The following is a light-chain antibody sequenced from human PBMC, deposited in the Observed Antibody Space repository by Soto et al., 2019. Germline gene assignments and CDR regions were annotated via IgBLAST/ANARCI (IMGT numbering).Light chain of an antibody. CDR3: SSYTRSSTLYVV. J-gene: IGLJ2*01. Sequence: QSALTQPASVSGSPGQSITISCTGTSSDVGGYNYVSWYQQHPGKAPKLMIYDVSNRPSGVSNRFSGSKSGNTASLTISGLQAEDEADYYGSSYTRSSTLYVVFAGGTKLTVL. CDR2: DVS. V-gene: IGLV2-14*01. CDR1: SSDVGGYNY.